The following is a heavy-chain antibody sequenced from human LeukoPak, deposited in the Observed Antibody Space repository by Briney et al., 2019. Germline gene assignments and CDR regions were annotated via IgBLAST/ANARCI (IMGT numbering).Heavy chain of an antibody. J-gene: IGHJ3*02. CDR1: GGSISTSNW. CDR3: ARLGSTFDI. D-gene: IGHD2-2*01. V-gene: IGHV4-4*02. Sequence: SETLSLTCGVSGGSISTSNWWSWVRQAPGKGLEWIGYIFYSGGSNYNPSLKSRVTISVDTSKNHFSLKLSSVTAADTAVYYCARLGSTFDIWGQGTMVTVSS. CDR2: IFYSGGS.